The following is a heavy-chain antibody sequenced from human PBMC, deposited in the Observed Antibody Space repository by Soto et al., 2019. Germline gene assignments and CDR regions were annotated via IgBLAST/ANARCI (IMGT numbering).Heavy chain of an antibody. CDR1: GFTFSDYA. D-gene: IGHD6-19*01. Sequence: VQLVESGGGVVQPGRSLRLACAASGFTFSDYAMHWVRQAPGKGLEWVAVVSHDGRNTHYADSVKGRFTISSDSSKNTVSLEMTSLRAEDTAVCYCAKGGRQWLVTSDFNYWGQGALVTVSS. CDR3: AKGGRQWLVTSDFNY. J-gene: IGHJ4*02. V-gene: IGHV3-30*18. CDR2: VSHDGRNT.